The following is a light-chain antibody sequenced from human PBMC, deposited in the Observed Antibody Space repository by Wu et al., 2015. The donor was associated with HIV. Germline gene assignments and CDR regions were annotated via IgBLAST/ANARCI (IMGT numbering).Light chain of an antibody. CDR3: QQYNYRPS. J-gene: IGKJ4*01. CDR1: QNVSST. Sequence: ETVMTQSPVTLSVSPGERATLSCRASQNVSSTLAWYQQKRGQAPRLLIYGASTRATGIPDRFSGSGSGTDFTLTISTLQSEDFAVYFCQQYNYRPSFGGGTKV. CDR2: GAS. V-gene: IGKV3-15*01.